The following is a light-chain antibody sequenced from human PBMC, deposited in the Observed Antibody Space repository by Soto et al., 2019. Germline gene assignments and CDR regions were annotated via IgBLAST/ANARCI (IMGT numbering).Light chain of an antibody. J-gene: IGKJ1*01. CDR2: GAS. CDR3: QYYGNSPLT. CDR1: QSVSSSS. V-gene: IGKV3-20*01. Sequence: EIVLTQSPGTLSLSPGERATLSCRASQSVSSSSLAWYQQKPGQAPRLLIYGASNRATGIPDRFSGSGSGTDFTLTISRLEPEDFAVYYCQYYGNSPLTFGQGTKVDIK.